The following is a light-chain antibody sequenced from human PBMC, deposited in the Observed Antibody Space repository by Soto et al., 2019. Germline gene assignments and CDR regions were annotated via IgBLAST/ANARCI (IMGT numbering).Light chain of an antibody. CDR3: QQVKSYPRT. CDR1: QAITNN. J-gene: IGKJ4*01. Sequence: DIQLTQSPFFLSASVGDRVTITCRASQAITNNLAWYQQKPGKPPTLLIYQESTLQSGVPSRFSGSKSGSQFTLTIDSQQPEDFATYYCQQVKSYPRTFGGGTKVEIK. CDR2: QES. V-gene: IGKV1-9*01.